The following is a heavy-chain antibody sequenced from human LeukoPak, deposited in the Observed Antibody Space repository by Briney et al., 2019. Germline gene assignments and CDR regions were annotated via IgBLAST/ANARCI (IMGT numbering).Heavy chain of an antibody. CDR2: IYYSGST. CDR3: ARDRESGRFDY. CDR1: GGSISSGDYY. J-gene: IGHJ4*02. Sequence: SETLSLTCTVSGGSISSGDYYWRWIRQPPGTGLEWIGYIYYSGSTYYNPSLKSRVTISVDTSKNQFSLKLSSVTAADTAVYYCARDRESGRFDYWGQGTLVTVSS. V-gene: IGHV4-30-4*01. D-gene: IGHD3-3*01.